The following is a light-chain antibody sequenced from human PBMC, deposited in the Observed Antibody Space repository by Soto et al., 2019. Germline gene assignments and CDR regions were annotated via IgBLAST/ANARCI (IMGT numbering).Light chain of an antibody. V-gene: IGLV1-44*01. J-gene: IGLJ2*01. CDR2: SSD. CDR3: AAWDDSLNGLV. CDR1: SYNIGSNA. Sequence: QSVLTQPPSASGTPGQRVTISGSGSSYNIGSNAVTWYQHLPRTAPKLLIYSSDQRPSGVPDRFSGPKSGSAASLAISGLQSEDEAEYYCAAWDDSLNGLVFGGGTKVTVL.